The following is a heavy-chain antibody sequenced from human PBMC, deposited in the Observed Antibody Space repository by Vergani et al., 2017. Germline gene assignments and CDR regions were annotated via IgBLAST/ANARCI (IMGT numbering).Heavy chain of an antibody. J-gene: IGHJ5*02. CDR3: ARGLTMVRGVPIHLPFPHWFDP. CDR2: ISYDGSNK. CDR1: GFTFSSYA. V-gene: IGHV3-30*01. Sequence: QVQLVESGGGVVQPGRSLRLSCAASGFTFSSYAMHWVRQAPGKGLEWVAVISYDGSNKYYADSVKGRFTISRDNYKNTLYLQMNSLRAEDTAVYYCARGLTMVRGVPIHLPFPHWFDPWGQGTLVTVSS. D-gene: IGHD3-10*01.